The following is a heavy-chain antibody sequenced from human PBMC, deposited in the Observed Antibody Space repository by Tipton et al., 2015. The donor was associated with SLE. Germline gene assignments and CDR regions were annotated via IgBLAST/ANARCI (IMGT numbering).Heavy chain of an antibody. J-gene: IGHJ4*02. Sequence: LRLSCTVSGVSVSSTNYYWSWVRQPAGKGLEWIGRIYSSGTTNYNPSLESRVTISIDTPKNQFSLRLNSVTAADTAVYYCARGERSSMPDYWGQGTLVTVSS. D-gene: IGHD2-2*01. CDR2: IYSSGTT. CDR3: ARGERSSMPDY. CDR1: GVSVSSTNYY. V-gene: IGHV4-61*02.